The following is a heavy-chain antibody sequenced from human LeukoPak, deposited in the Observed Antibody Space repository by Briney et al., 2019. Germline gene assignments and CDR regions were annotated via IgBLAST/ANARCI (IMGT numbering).Heavy chain of an antibody. CDR1: GFTFSNHW. Sequence: GGSLRLSCAASGFTFSNHWMTWVRQTPGKGLEVVANINQDGSGKYYVDSVKGRFTISRDNAQNSMYLQMNSLRVEDTAVYYCTSWGDTTAEYFQRWGQGTLVTVSS. J-gene: IGHJ1*01. D-gene: IGHD2-21*02. V-gene: IGHV3-7*01. CDR2: INQDGSGK. CDR3: TSWGDTTAEYFQR.